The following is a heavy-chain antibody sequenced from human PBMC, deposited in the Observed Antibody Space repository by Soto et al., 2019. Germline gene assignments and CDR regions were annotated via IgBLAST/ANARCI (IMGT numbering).Heavy chain of an antibody. CDR2: IWYDGSTK. V-gene: IGHV3-33*01. D-gene: IGHD2-21*02. CDR3: ARDFDTVVTPNWFDP. J-gene: IGHJ5*02. Sequence: QVQLVESGGGVVQPGRSLRLSCAASGFTFSSYGMHWVRQAPGKGLEWVAVIWYDGSTKYYADSVKGRFTISRDNSNNTLSLQMNSLRAEDTAVYYCARDFDTVVTPNWFDPWGQGTLVTVPS. CDR1: GFTFSSYG.